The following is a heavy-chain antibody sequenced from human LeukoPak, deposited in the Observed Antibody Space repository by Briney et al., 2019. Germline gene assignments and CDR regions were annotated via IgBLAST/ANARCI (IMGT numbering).Heavy chain of an antibody. D-gene: IGHD3-16*01. J-gene: IGHJ6*02. CDR2: ISGGGVST. CDR3: ARGGGLDV. V-gene: IGHV3-23*01. Sequence: GGSLRLSCAASGFTFSNYAMSWVRQGPGKGLEWVSGISGGGVSTYYADSVKGRFTISRDNAKNSLYLQMSNLRAEDTAVYFCARGGGLDVWGQGATVTVSS. CDR1: GFTFSNYA.